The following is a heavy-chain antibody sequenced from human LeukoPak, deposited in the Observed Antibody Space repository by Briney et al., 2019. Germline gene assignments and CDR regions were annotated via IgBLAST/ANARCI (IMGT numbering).Heavy chain of an antibody. J-gene: IGHJ1*01. CDR1: GFTFSSYW. V-gene: IGHV3-74*01. CDR2: INTDGSST. CDR3: ARLTRDTKYFQH. Sequence: PGGSLRLSCAASGFTFSSYWMHWVRQAPGKGLVWVSRINTDGSSTSYADSVKGRITISRDNAKNTLYLQMNSLRAEDTAVYYCARLTRDTKYFQHWGQGTLVTVSS. D-gene: IGHD5-18*01.